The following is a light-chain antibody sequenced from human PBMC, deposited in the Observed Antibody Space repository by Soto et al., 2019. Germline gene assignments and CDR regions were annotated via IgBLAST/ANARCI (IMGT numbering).Light chain of an antibody. CDR2: AAS. J-gene: IGKJ3*01. V-gene: IGKV1-27*01. CDR3: QKYSSVPV. Sequence: IQMTQSPTSLSAYVGDRVTITCRASQDIRNFVAWYQQKPGKAPKLLIYAASTLQSGVPSRFSGSGSGTDFTLTINSLQPEDVATYSCQKYSSVPVFGPGTKVEIK. CDR1: QDIRNF.